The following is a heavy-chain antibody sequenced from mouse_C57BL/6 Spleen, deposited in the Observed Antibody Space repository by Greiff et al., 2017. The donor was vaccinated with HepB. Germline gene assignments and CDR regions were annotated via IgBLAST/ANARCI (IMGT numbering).Heavy chain of an antibody. D-gene: IGHD1-1*01. Sequence: QVQLQQPGAELVKPGASVKLSCKASGYTFTSYWMHWVKQRPGQGLEWIGMIHPNSGSTNYNEKFKSKATLTADKSSSTAYMQLSSLTSEDSAVYYCARSYYYGSSSNWYFDVWGTGTTVTVSS. CDR1: GYTFTSYW. J-gene: IGHJ1*03. V-gene: IGHV1-64*01. CDR3: ARSYYYGSSSNWYFDV. CDR2: IHPNSGST.